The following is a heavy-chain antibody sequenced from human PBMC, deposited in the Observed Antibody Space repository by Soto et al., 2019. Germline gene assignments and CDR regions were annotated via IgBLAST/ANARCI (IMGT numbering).Heavy chain of an antibody. Sequence: PGGSLRLSCAASGFTFSSYGMHWVRQAPGKGLEWVGFIRSKAYGGTTEYAASVKGRFTISRDDSKSIAYLQMNSLKTEDTAVYYCTRDPKPSSVVYAIGPNDYYYMDVWGKGTTVTVSS. J-gene: IGHJ6*03. D-gene: IGHD2-8*02. V-gene: IGHV3-49*04. CDR1: GFTFSSYG. CDR2: IRSKAYGGTT. CDR3: TRDPKPSSVVYAIGPNDYYYMDV.